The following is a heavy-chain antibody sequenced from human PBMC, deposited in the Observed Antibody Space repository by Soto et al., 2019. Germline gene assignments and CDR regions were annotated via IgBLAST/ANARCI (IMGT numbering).Heavy chain of an antibody. D-gene: IGHD3-10*01. J-gene: IGHJ4*02. CDR2: IKSKSDGGTT. CDR3: TTEPAAFSLLWFGELLRGDDY. V-gene: IGHV3-15*01. Sequence: EVQLVESGGGLVKPGGSLRLSCAASGFTFSNDWMSWVRQAPGKGLEWVGSIKSKSDGGTTDYAAPVKGRFTISRDDSTNTRYLQMNSLKTEDAAVYYCTTEPAAFSLLWFGELLRGDDYWGQVTLVTVSS. CDR1: GFTFSNDW.